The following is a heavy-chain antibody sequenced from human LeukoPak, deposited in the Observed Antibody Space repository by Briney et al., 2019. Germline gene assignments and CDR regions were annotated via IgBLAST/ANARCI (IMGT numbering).Heavy chain of an antibody. CDR2: ISSSSTYT. Sequence: KSAGSLRLSCAASGFTFSDYYMSWIRQAPGKELEWVSYISSSSTYTNYADSVKGRFTISRDNAKNSLYLQMNSLRAEDTAVYYCARDGMLLPYFDYWGQGTLVTVYS. CDR3: ARDGMLLPYFDY. CDR1: GFTFSDYY. V-gene: IGHV3-11*06. J-gene: IGHJ4*02. D-gene: IGHD3-22*01.